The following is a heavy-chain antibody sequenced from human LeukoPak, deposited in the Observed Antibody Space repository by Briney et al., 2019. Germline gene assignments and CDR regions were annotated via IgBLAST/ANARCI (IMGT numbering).Heavy chain of an antibody. Sequence: PSETLSLTCAVSSGSISSSNWWSWVRQPPGKGLEWIGEIYHSGSTNYNPSLKSRVTISVDTSKNQFSLKLSSVTAADTAVYYCARGLRWYLRRGYYFDYWGQGTLVTVSS. J-gene: IGHJ4*02. CDR1: SGSISSSNW. CDR3: ARGLRWYLRRGYYFDY. CDR2: IYHSGST. D-gene: IGHD4-23*01. V-gene: IGHV4-4*02.